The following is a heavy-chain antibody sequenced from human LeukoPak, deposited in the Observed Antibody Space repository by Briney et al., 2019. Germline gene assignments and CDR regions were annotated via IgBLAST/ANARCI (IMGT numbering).Heavy chain of an antibody. J-gene: IGHJ3*02. V-gene: IGHV3-64*01. Sequence: PGGSLRLSCAASGFTFSSYAMHWVRQAPGKGVEYVSAISSNGGSTYYANSVKGRFTISRDNSKNTLYLQMGSLRAEDMAVYYCARENLVYAFDIWGQGTMVTVSS. CDR3: ARENLVYAFDI. CDR2: ISSNGGST. CDR1: GFTFSSYA.